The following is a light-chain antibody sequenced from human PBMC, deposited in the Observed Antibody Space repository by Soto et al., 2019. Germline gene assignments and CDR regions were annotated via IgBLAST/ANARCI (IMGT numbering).Light chain of an antibody. CDR2: GTS. CDR1: QTVGSDY. CDR3: QQYRTSTQT. V-gene: IGKV3-20*01. Sequence: EIVLTQSPGTLSLSPGESATLSCRASQTVGSDYLAWYQQRPGQAPRLLIYGTSCRATGIPDRFSGSGSGTDFPLTSSRLEPEDFAVYYCQQYRTSTQTFGQGTKVEIK. J-gene: IGKJ1*01.